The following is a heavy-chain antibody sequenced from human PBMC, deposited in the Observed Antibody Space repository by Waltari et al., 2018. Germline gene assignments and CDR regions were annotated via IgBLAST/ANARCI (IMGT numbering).Heavy chain of an antibody. CDR3: AIPSYYDFWSGYSRDDAFDI. D-gene: IGHD3-3*01. CDR1: GFTLSSYA. V-gene: IGHV3-23*04. Sequence: EVQLVESGGGLVQPGGSLRRSCAASGFTLSSYAMSWRRQAPGKGRGWVSAISGSGTNTYYADSVKGRFTISRDNSKNTLYLQMNSLRAEDTAVYYCAIPSYYDFWSGYSRDDAFDIWGQGTMVTVSS. J-gene: IGHJ3*02. CDR2: ISGSGTNT.